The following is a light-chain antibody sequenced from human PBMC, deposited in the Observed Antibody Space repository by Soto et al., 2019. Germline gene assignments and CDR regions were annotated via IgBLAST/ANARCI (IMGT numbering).Light chain of an antibody. CDR1: QSVSSY. J-gene: IGKJ1*01. CDR3: QHRSNWRVT. CDR2: DAS. Sequence: EIVLTQSPGTLSLSPGERATLSCRARQSVSSYLAWYQQQPGQAPMLLIYDASTRATGISARFSGSGSGTDFTVTISSLEPEDFAMYYCQHRSNWRVTFGQGTKV. V-gene: IGKV3-11*01.